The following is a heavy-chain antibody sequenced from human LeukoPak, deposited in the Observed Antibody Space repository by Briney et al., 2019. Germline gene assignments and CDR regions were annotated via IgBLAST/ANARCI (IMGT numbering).Heavy chain of an antibody. D-gene: IGHD7-27*01. CDR1: GGSFSGYY. V-gene: IGHV4-34*01. CDR3: ARLGSGDFDY. Sequence: SETLSLTCAVYGGSFSGYYWSWIRQPPGKGLEWIREINHSGSTNYNPSLKSRVTISVDTSKNQFSLKLSSVTAADTAVYYCARLGSGDFDYWGQGTLVTVSS. J-gene: IGHJ4*02. CDR2: INHSGST.